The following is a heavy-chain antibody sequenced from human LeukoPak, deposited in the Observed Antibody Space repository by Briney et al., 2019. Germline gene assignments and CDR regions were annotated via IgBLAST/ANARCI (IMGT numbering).Heavy chain of an antibody. V-gene: IGHV5-51*01. D-gene: IGHD5-18*01. CDR3: ARAGYSYGKYFEY. CDR2: IYPGDSDT. J-gene: IGHJ4*02. CDR1: GYKFTSYW. Sequence: GESLEISCKGSGYKFTSYWIGWVRQMPGTGLEWMGIIYPGDSDTRYSPSFQGQVTISADKSISTAYLQWSSLKASDTAMYFCARAGYSYGKYFEYWGQGTLVTVSS.